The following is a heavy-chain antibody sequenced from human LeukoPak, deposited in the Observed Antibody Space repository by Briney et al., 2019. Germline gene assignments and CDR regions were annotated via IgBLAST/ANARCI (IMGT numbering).Heavy chain of an antibody. CDR3: ARDCGGGSCYGPYGAFDI. CDR2: ISSSGSTI. V-gene: IGHV3-48*03. Sequence: GGSLRLSCAASGFTFSSYEMNWVRQAPGKGREWVSYISSSGSTIYYADSVKGRFTISRDNAKNSLYLQMNSLRAEDTAVYYCARDCGGGSCYGPYGAFDIWGQGTMVTVSS. CDR1: GFTFSSYE. D-gene: IGHD2-15*01. J-gene: IGHJ3*02.